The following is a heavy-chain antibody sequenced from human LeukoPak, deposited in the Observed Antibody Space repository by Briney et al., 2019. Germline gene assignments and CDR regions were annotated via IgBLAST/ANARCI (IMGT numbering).Heavy chain of an antibody. V-gene: IGHV1-2*02. J-gene: IGHJ3*02. Sequence: GASVKVSCKASGYTFTGYYMHWVRQAPGQGLEWMGWINPYSGGTNYAQKFQGRVTMTRDTSISTAYMELSRLRSDDTAVYYCAREYLVAVAGYAFDIWGQGTMVTVSS. CDR1: GYTFTGYY. D-gene: IGHD6-19*01. CDR2: INPYSGGT. CDR3: AREYLVAVAGYAFDI.